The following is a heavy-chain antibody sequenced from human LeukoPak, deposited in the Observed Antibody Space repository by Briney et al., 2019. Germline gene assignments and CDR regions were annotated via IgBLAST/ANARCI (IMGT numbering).Heavy chain of an antibody. D-gene: IGHD3-10*01. CDR1: GGSFSGHY. V-gene: IGHV4-34*01. CDR2: IYHSGST. Sequence: PSGTLSLTCAVYGGSFSGHYWSWIRQPPGKGLEWIGEIYHSGSTNYNPSLKNLLTIPLDTSKNQFSLKLRSVIAADTAVHYCARARGVFGSGSYYPSSIYAYGIDVWGQGSTVTVSS. J-gene: IGHJ6*02. CDR3: ARARGVFGSGSYYPSSIYAYGIDV.